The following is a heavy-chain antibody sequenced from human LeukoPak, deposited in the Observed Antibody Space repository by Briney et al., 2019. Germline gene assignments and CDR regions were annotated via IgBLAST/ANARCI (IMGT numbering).Heavy chain of an antibody. CDR2: IYYSGST. CDR1: GGSISSGGYY. J-gene: IGHJ1*01. V-gene: IGHV4-31*03. Sequence: SETLSLTCTVSGGSISSGGYYWSWIRQHPGKGLEWIGYIYYSGSTYYNPSLKSRVTISVDTSKNQFSLKLSSVTAADTAVYYCARVAGHYDILTGYYKPSGYFQHWGQGTLVTVSS. CDR3: ARVAGHYDILTGYYKPSGYFQH. D-gene: IGHD3-9*01.